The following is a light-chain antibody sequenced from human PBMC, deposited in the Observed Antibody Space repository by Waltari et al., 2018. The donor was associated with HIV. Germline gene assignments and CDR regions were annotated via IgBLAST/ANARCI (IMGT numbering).Light chain of an antibody. J-gene: IGKJ2*02. CDR3: MQALQTPPWT. V-gene: IGKV2-28*01. Sequence: DIVMTQSPLYLPVTPGEPASISCRSSQSLLHSNGYNYLDWYLQKPGQSPQLLIYLGSNRASGVPDRFSGSGSGTDFTLKISRVEAEDVGVYYCMQALQTPPWTFGQGTKLEIK. CDR1: QSLLHSNGYNY. CDR2: LGS.